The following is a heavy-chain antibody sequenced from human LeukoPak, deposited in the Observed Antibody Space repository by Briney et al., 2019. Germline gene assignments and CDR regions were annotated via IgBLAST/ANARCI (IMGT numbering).Heavy chain of an antibody. CDR1: GFTFSRYS. Sequence: GGSLRLSCVASGFTFSRYSMSWVRQAPGKGLEWVSAINSGGGEYYTDSVKGRFTISRDNSRDTLYLQMNSLRAEDTAVYYCARDRSVQVYYYYMDVWGKGTTVTVSS. CDR2: INSGGGE. V-gene: IGHV3-23*01. J-gene: IGHJ6*03. CDR3: ARDRSVQVYYYYMDV.